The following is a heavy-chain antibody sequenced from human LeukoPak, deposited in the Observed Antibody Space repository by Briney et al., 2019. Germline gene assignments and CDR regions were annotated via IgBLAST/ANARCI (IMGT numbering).Heavy chain of an antibody. Sequence: GGSLRLSCAASEFTFSNYAMSWVRQAPGKGLEWVSAISGSGGSTYYADSVKGRFTISRDNSKNTLYLQMNSLRAEDTAVYYCAKDDPIITGTLMEDAFDIWGQGTMVTVSS. V-gene: IGHV3-23*01. CDR3: AKDDPIITGTLMEDAFDI. CDR2: ISGSGGST. D-gene: IGHD1-7*01. CDR1: EFTFSNYA. J-gene: IGHJ3*02.